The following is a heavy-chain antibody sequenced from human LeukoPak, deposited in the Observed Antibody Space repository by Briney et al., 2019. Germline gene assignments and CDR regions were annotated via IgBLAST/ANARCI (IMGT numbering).Heavy chain of an antibody. CDR2: ISAYNGNT. Sequence: ASVKVSCKASGYTFTSYGISWVRQAPGQGLEWMGWISAYNGNTNYAQKLQGGVTMTTDTSTSTAYMELRSLRSDDTAVYYCARDTPYSYYYDSSGLFDYWGQGTLVTVSS. CDR1: GYTFTSYG. J-gene: IGHJ4*02. CDR3: ARDTPYSYYYDSSGLFDY. D-gene: IGHD3-22*01. V-gene: IGHV1-18*01.